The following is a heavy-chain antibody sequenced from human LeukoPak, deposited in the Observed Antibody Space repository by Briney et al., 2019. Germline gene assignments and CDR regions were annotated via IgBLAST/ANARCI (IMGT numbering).Heavy chain of an antibody. J-gene: IGHJ4*02. CDR2: IYYSGST. CDR1: GGSISSYY. Sequence: PSETLSLTCTVSGGSISSYYWSWIRQPPGKGLEWIGYIYYSGSTNYNPSLKSRVSTSVDTSKNQFSLKLSSVTAADTAVYYCARANWGSIDYWGQGTRATVSS. CDR3: ARANWGSIDY. V-gene: IGHV4-59*01. D-gene: IGHD7-27*01.